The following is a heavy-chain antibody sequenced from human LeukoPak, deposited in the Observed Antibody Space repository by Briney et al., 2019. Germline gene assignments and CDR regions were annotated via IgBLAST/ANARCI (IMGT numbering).Heavy chain of an antibody. CDR1: GFTFSSYA. Sequence: GGSLRLSCAASGFTFSSYAMSWVRQAPGKGLEWVSAISGSGGSTYYADSVKDRFTISRDNSKNTLYLQMNSLRAEDTAVYYCAKDRPDIVVVVAATGASDFDYWGQGTLVTVSS. V-gene: IGHV3-23*01. J-gene: IGHJ4*02. CDR2: ISGSGGST. CDR3: AKDRPDIVVVVAATGASDFDY. D-gene: IGHD2-15*01.